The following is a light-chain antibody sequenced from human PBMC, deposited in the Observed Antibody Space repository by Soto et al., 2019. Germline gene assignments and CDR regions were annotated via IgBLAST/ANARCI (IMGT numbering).Light chain of an antibody. CDR1: QTVSSSYY. Sequence: VVLTQSPGTLSLSPGERATLSCRTSQTVSSSYYLTWYQQKPGQAPRLIIYGASNRATGVPDRFSSGWSGTDFTLTISRLEPEDFAVYYCQQYVTSPPGYTFGQGTELRIK. J-gene: IGKJ2*01. V-gene: IGKV3-20*01. CDR2: GAS. CDR3: QQYVTSPPGYT.